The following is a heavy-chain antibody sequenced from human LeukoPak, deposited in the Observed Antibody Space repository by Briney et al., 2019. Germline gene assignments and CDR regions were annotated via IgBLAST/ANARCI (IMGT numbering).Heavy chain of an antibody. V-gene: IGHV3-7*01. J-gene: IGHJ4*02. Sequence: PGGSLRLSCAASGFTFSSYEMNWVRQAPGKGPEWVANIKQDGSEKYYVDSVKGRFTISRDNAKNSLYLHMDSLRAEDTAFYYCARDKIVGATSLDYWGQGTLVTVSS. CDR1: GFTFSSYE. CDR3: ARDKIVGATSLDY. CDR2: IKQDGSEK. D-gene: IGHD1-26*01.